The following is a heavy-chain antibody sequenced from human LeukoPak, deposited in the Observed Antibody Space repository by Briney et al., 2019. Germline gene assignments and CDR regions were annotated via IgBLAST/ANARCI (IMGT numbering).Heavy chain of an antibody. CDR2: INHADDNT. CDR1: GFTFRNYA. CDR3: ARKAVATAGITLDN. J-gene: IGHJ4*02. V-gene: IGHV3-23*01. Sequence: GASLRLSCTASGFTFRNYAMTWVRQAPGKGLEWVSHINHADDNTFYADSVRGRFTLSRDSSKNTLCLQMNSLRAEDTATYYCARKAVATAGITLDNWGQGTVVTVSS. D-gene: IGHD6-19*01.